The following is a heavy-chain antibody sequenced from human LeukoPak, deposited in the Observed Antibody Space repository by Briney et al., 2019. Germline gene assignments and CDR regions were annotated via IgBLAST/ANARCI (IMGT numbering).Heavy chain of an antibody. D-gene: IGHD3-9*01. Sequence: GASVKVSCKASGYTFTSYDINWVRQATGQGLEWMGWMNPNSGNTGYAQKFQGRVTMTRNTSISTAYMELSSLRSEDTAVYYCARVYPYYDILTGYYRGSAFDIWGQGTMVTVSS. V-gene: IGHV1-8*02. CDR3: ARVYPYYDILTGYYRGSAFDI. CDR1: GYTFTSYD. CDR2: MNPNSGNT. J-gene: IGHJ3*02.